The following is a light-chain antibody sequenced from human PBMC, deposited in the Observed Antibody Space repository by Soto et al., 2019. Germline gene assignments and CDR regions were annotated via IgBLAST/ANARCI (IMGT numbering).Light chain of an antibody. CDR1: QSLLYNNTYNY. V-gene: IGKV2-28*01. J-gene: IGKJ1*01. CDR3: MQALQSLT. Sequence: EIVMTQSPLTLPVTPGEPASISCRSSQSLLYNNTYNYLDWYVPKPGQSPQLLIYFGSNRAPGVPDRFSGSGSGTDFTLKINRVEAENFGTDYCMQALQSLTFGQGTKVDIK. CDR2: FGS.